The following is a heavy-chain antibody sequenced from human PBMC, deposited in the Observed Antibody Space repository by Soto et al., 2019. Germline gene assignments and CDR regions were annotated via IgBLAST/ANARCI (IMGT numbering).Heavy chain of an antibody. CDR1: GYTFTSYA. Sequence: ASVKVSCKASGYTFTSYAMHWVRQAPGQRLEWMGWINAGNGNTNYAQKFQGRVTITADESTSTAYMELSSQRSEDTAVYYYALKAYSYGDYYFDYWGQGTLVTVSS. D-gene: IGHD5-18*01. CDR3: ALKAYSYGDYYFDY. J-gene: IGHJ4*02. CDR2: INAGNGNT. V-gene: IGHV1-3*01.